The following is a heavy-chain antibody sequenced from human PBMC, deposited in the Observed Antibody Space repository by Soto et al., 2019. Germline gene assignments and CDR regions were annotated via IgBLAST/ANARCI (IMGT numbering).Heavy chain of an antibody. CDR1: GYTFTSYA. CDR2: INAGNGNT. CDR3: AREAGGEYYYYYGMDV. V-gene: IGHV1-3*01. Sequence: ASVKVSCKASGYTFTSYAMHWVRQAPGQRLEWMGWINAGNGNTKYSQKFQGRVTITRDTSASTAYMELSSLRSEDTAVYYCAREAGGEYYYYYGMDVWGQGTTVTVSS. D-gene: IGHD3-16*01. J-gene: IGHJ6*02.